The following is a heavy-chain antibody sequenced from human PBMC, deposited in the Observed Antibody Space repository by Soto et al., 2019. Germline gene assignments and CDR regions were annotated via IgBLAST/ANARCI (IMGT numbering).Heavy chain of an antibody. CDR1: GYSLTGTS. Sequence: SVKVSCKVSGYSLTGTSMHWVRQSPGKGLEWMGGFDPEDAETFYAQKFQGRVTMTEDSSTDTAYMELTNLTSADTAIYFCTTLNPYFDFWVQGTPVTVSS. V-gene: IGHV1-24*01. CDR2: FDPEDAET. J-gene: IGHJ4*02. CDR3: TTLNPYFDF.